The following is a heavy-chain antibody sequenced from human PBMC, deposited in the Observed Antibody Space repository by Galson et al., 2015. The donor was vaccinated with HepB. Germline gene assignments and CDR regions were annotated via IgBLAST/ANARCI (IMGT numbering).Heavy chain of an antibody. CDR2: IRARPNGYNT. Sequence: SLRLSCAASGFSFSDYFMDWVRQAPGKGLEWVGRIRARPNGYNTEYAASVKGRFTSSRDDSKNSLVLQMKGLKTEDTAVYYCFRRQDDGSDHHYYDYWGQGTLVTVSS. CDR1: GFSFSDYF. J-gene: IGHJ4*02. CDR3: FRRQDDGSDHHYYDY. V-gene: IGHV3-72*01. D-gene: IGHD3-10*01.